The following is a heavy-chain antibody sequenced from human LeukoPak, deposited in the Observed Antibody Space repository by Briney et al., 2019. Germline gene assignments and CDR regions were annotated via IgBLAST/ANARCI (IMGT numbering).Heavy chain of an antibody. J-gene: IGHJ4*02. V-gene: IGHV3-73*01. CDR1: GFTFSSSA. CDR2: IRSKANSYAT. CDR3: TRPSIAADY. D-gene: IGHD6-13*01. Sequence: PGGSLRLSCAASGFTFSSSAMHWVRQAAGKGLEWVGRIRSKANSYATAYAASVKGRFTISRGDSKNTAYLQMNSLKTEDTAVYYCTRPSIAADYWAQGTLVTLLS.